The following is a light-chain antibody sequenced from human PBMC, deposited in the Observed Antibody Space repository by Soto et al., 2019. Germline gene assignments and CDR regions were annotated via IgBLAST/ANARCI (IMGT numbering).Light chain of an antibody. CDR1: QSLLHTNGYNY. CDR3: MQALQTPWT. J-gene: IGKJ1*01. CDR2: VGS. Sequence: DVVMTQSPLSLPVTPGEPASISCRSSQSLLHTNGYNYLHWYLQKPGQSPQLLIDVGSNRASGVPDRFSGRGAGTDFTLKISEVETEDVGVYYCMQALQTPWTFGQGTKVEIK. V-gene: IGKV2-28*01.